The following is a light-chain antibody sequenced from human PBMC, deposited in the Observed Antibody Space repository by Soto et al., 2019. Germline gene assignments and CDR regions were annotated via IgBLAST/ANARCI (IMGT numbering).Light chain of an antibody. V-gene: IGKV1-5*01. CDR1: QSISSW. CDR2: DVS. CDR3: QQYHSYPWT. J-gene: IGKJ1*01. Sequence: DIQMTQSPSTLSASVGDRVTITCRASQSISSWLAWYQQKPGKAPNLLIYDVSSLESGVPSRFSGSGSGTEFTLTISSLQPEDFASYYCQQYHSYPWTFGQGTKVDIK.